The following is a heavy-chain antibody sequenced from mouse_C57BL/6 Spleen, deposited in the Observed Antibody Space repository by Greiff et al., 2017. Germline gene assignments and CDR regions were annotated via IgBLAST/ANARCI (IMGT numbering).Heavy chain of an antibody. CDR3: ARDAIDGYDWYFEV. V-gene: IGHV7-1*01. CDR1: GFTFSDFY. Sequence: EVKLVESGGGLVQSGRSLRLSCATSGFTFSDFYMEWVRQAPGEGLEWIAASRHKANDCTTEYSAAVKGRFIVSRDTSQSILYLQMNALRAEDTGIYDCARDAIDGYDWYFEVWGTGTTVTVSS. J-gene: IGHJ1*03. D-gene: IGHD2-3*01. CDR2: SRHKANDCTT.